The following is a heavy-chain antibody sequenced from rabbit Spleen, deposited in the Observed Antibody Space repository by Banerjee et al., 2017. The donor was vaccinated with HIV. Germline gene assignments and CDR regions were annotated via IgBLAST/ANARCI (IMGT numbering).Heavy chain of an antibody. CDR3: ARARDTYDDVGDYARLDL. D-gene: IGHD2-1*01. V-gene: IGHV1S40*01. CDR2: IDVSGGSTT. Sequence: QSLEESGGDLVKPGASLTLTCTASGFTLRNYWMCWVRQAPGKGLEWIACIDVSGGSTTHYASWAKGRFTVSKTSSTTATLQMTSLTAADTATYFCARARDTYDDVGDYARLDLWGPGTLVTVS. J-gene: IGHJ3*01. CDR1: GFTLRNYW.